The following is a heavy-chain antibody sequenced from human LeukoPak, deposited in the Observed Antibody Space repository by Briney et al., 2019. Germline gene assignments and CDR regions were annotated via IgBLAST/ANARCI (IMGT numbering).Heavy chain of an antibody. D-gene: IGHD5-24*01. Sequence: ASVKVSCKASGGTFSTYAITWVRQAPGQGLEWMGGLIPNFGTARGAQKFQGRVTITADESTDTAYMELSSLRSEDTAVYYCARDSRDGYNLAYFDYWGQGTLVTVSS. CDR1: GGTFSTYA. J-gene: IGHJ4*02. CDR3: ARDSRDGYNLAYFDY. V-gene: IGHV1-69*13. CDR2: LIPNFGTA.